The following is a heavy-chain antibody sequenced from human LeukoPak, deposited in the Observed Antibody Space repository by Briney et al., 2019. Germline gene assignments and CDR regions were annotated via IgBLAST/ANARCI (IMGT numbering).Heavy chain of an antibody. CDR3: ARKASRITNYVMDV. CDR2: INHSGST. D-gene: IGHD3-3*01. J-gene: IGHJ6*04. Sequence: KPSETLSHTCAVYGGSFSGYYWSWICQPPGKGLEWIGEINHSGSTNYNPSLKSRVTISVDTSKNQFSLKLSSVTAADTAVYYCARKASRITNYVMDVWGKGTTVTVSS. V-gene: IGHV4-34*01. CDR1: GGSFSGYY.